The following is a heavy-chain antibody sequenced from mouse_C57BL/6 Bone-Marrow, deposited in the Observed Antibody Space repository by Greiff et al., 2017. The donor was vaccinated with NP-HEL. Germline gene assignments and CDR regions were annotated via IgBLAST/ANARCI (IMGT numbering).Heavy chain of an antibody. J-gene: IGHJ2*01. D-gene: IGHD2-2*01. Sequence: QVQLKQSGAELVKPGASVKMSCKASGYTFTSYWIDWVKQRPGQGLEWIGDIYPGGGNTKYNEKFKGKATLTADKSSSTAYMQLSSLTSEDSAIYDWARDAWLRRGYFDYWGQGTTLTVSS. CDR2: IYPGGGNT. CDR3: ARDAWLRRGYFDY. V-gene: IGHV1-63*01. CDR1: GYTFTSYW.